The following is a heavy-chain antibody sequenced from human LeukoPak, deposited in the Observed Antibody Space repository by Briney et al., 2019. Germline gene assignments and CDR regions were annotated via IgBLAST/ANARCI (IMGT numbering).Heavy chain of an antibody. Sequence: KSSETLSLTCAVYGGSFSGYYWSWIRQPPGKGLEWIGEINHSGSTNYNPSLKSRVTISVDTSKNQFSLKLSSVTAADTAVYYCARGIVVVVDAFDIWGQGTMVTVSS. CDR1: GGSFSGYY. V-gene: IGHV4-34*01. CDR2: INHSGST. CDR3: ARGIVVVVDAFDI. D-gene: IGHD3-22*01. J-gene: IGHJ3*02.